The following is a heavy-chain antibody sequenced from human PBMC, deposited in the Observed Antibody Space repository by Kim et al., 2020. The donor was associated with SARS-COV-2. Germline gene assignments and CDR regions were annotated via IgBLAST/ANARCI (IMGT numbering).Heavy chain of an antibody. D-gene: IGHD3-3*01. CDR1: GFTFSSYG. CDR2: IWYDGSNK. J-gene: IGHJ6*02. V-gene: IGHV3-33*01. Sequence: GGSLRLSCAASGFTFSSYGMHWVRQAPGKGLEWVAVIWYDGSNKYYADSVKGRFTISRDNSKNTLYLQMNSLRAEDTAVYYCARSPFGLWSGYVVAPTESYYGMDVWGQGTTVTVSS. CDR3: ARSPFGLWSGYVVAPTESYYGMDV.